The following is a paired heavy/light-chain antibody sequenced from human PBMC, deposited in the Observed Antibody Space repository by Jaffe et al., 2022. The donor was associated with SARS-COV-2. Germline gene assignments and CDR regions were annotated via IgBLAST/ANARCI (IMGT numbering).Light chain of an antibody. CDR1: QSVLFSSNNKNY. Sequence: DIVMTQSPDSLTVSLGERATINCKSSQSVLFSSNNKNYLAWYQQKPGQPPKLLISWASTRESGVPDRFSGGGSGTDFTLTISSLQAEDVAVYYCQQYYTNLFTFGPGTKVDIK. CDR3: QQYYTNLFT. CDR2: WAS. J-gene: IGKJ3*01. V-gene: IGKV4-1*01.
Heavy chain of an antibody. Sequence: QVQLQESGPGLVKPSETLSLTCTVSGGSISNYYWSWIRQPPGKGLEWIGYIYYTGSTKYNPSLNNRVTVSVDTSRNHLSLRLSSVTAADTAVYYCARGVGWAQKMYYFDDWGQGTLVTVSS. CDR1: GGSISNYY. D-gene: IGHD1-26*01. CDR2: IYYTGST. CDR3: ARGVGWAQKMYYFDD. J-gene: IGHJ4*02. V-gene: IGHV4-59*01.